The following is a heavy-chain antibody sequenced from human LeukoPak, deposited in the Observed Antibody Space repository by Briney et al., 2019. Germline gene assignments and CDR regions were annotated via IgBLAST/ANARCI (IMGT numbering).Heavy chain of an antibody. CDR1: GFTFSSYA. J-gene: IGHJ5*02. CDR2: ISSSSSYI. D-gene: IGHD3-10*01. CDR3: ARDPYGSGSYYNWFDP. Sequence: PGGSLRLSCAASGFTFSSYAMSWVRQAPGKGLEWVSSISSSSSYIYYADSVKGRFTISRDNAKNSLYLQMNSLRAEDTAVYYCARDPYGSGSYYNWFDPWGQGTLVTVSS. V-gene: IGHV3-21*01.